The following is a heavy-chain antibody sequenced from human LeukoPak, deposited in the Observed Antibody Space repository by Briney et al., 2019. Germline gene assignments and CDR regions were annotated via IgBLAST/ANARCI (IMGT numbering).Heavy chain of an antibody. CDR2: ISGDGGST. CDR3: AKDTCSSTSCPYSFDY. V-gene: IGHV3-43*02. CDR1: GFTFSRIW. J-gene: IGHJ4*02. D-gene: IGHD2-2*01. Sequence: GGSLRLSCAASGFTFSRIWMHWVRQAPGKGLEWVSLISGDGGSTYYADSVKGRFTISRENSKNSLYLQMNSLRTEDTALYYCAKDTCSSTSCPYSFDYWAQGTLVTVCS.